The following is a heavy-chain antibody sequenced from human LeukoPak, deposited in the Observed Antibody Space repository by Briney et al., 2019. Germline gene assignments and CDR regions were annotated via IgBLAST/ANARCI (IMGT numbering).Heavy chain of an antibody. CDR1: GGTFSSYA. CDR2: IIPILGIA. Sequence: ASVKVSCKASGGTFSSYAISWVRQAPGQGLEWMGRIIPILGIANYAQKFQGRVTITADKSTSTAYMELSSLRPEDTAVYYCARGLGYCSSTSCYDPWGWFDPWGQGTLVTVSS. CDR3: ARGLGYCSSTSCYDPWGWFDP. V-gene: IGHV1-69*04. J-gene: IGHJ5*02. D-gene: IGHD2-2*01.